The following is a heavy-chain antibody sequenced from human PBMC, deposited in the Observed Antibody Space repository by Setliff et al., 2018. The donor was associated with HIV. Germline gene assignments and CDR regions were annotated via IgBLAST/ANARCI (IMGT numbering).Heavy chain of an antibody. Sequence: ETLSLTCGVSGYSISSDYYWGLIRQPPGKGLEWIGSIFHSGSTYYNPALMSLVTISVDTSKDQFSLRLTSVTAADTAFYFCARVNTLLSYFNYWGPGILVTVSS. CDR2: IFHSGST. J-gene: IGHJ4*02. D-gene: IGHD5-18*01. CDR3: ARVNTLLSYFNY. V-gene: IGHV4-38-2*01. CDR1: GYSISSDYY.